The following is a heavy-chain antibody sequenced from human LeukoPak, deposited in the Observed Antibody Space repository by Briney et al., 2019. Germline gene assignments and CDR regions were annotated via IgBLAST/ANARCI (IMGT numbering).Heavy chain of an antibody. D-gene: IGHD4-17*01. J-gene: IGHJ6*02. CDR3: ARDTVTTTTSDYYYGMDV. CDR2: IYYSGST. V-gene: IGHV4-39*07. Sequence: RPSETLSLTCTVSGGSISSSSYYWGWIRQPPGKGLEWIGSIYYSGSTYYNPSLKSRVTISVDTSKNQFSLKLSSVTAADTAVYYCARDTVTTTTSDYYYGMDVWGQGTTVTVSS. CDR1: GGSISSSSYY.